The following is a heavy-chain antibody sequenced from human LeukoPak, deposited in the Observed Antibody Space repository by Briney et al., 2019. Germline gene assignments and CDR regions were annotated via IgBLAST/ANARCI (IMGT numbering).Heavy chain of an antibody. V-gene: IGHV4-39*02. CDR2: IYYSGST. Sequence: GSLRLSCAASGFTFSSYSMNWVRQPPGKGLEWIGSIYYSGSTHYNPSLNSRVTISVDTSKNQFSLKLSSVTAADTAVYYCAREVVPDVIDAFDIWGQGTMVTVSS. J-gene: IGHJ3*02. CDR3: AREVVPDVIDAFDI. CDR1: GFTFSSYSMN. D-gene: IGHD2-2*01.